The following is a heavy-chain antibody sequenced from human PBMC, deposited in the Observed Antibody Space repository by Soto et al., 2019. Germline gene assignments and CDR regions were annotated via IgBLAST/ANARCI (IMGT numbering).Heavy chain of an antibody. J-gene: IGHJ4*02. D-gene: IGHD3-10*02. Sequence: SETLSLTCAVSGGSISSSNRWSWVRQPPGKGLEWIGEIYHSGSTNYNPSLKSRVTISVDKSKNQFSLKLSSVTAADTAVYYCARCSGSYYKDLDYWGQGTLVTVSS. CDR1: GGSISSSNR. V-gene: IGHV4-4*02. CDR2: IYHSGST. CDR3: ARCSGSYYKDLDY.